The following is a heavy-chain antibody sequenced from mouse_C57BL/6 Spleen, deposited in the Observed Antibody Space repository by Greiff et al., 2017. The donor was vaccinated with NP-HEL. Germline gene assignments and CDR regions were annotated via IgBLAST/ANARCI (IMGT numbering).Heavy chain of an antibody. CDR3: AREYYGSSSFFDY. D-gene: IGHD1-1*01. CDR2: IHPGNGDT. Sequence: QVQLQQSGAELVRPGASVKMSCKASGYTFTSYYMHWVKQTPRQGLEWIGAIHPGNGDTSYNQKFKGKATLTVDKSSSTAYMQLSSLTSEDSAVDFSAREYYGSSSFFDYWGQGTTLTVSS. J-gene: IGHJ2*01. V-gene: IGHV1-12*01. CDR1: GYTFTSYY.